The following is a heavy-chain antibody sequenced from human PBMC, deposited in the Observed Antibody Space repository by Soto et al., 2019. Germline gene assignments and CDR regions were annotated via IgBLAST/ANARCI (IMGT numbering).Heavy chain of an antibody. V-gene: IGHV5-10-1*01. CDR1: GYSFTSYW. D-gene: IGHD1-26*01. CDR3: ARRPILGALRDPRDNYD. Sequence: PGESLKISCKGSGYSFTSYWISWVRQMPGKGLEWMGRIDPSDSYTNYSPSFQGHVTISADKSISTAYLQWSSLKASDTAMYYCARRPILGALRDPRDNYDWGQGTLVTVAS. CDR2: IDPSDSYT. J-gene: IGHJ4*02.